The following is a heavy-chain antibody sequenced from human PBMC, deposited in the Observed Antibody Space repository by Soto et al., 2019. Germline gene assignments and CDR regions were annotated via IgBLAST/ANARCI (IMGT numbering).Heavy chain of an antibody. Sequence: SETLSLTCAVYSGSFSGYYWSWIRQPPGKGLEWIGDINHSGNSNYNPSLKSRVTISVDKSKDQFSLKLSSLTAADTAVYYCAREQGYCRGRSCYNYMDVWGKGTTVTVSS. CDR2: INHSGNS. CDR1: SGSFSGYY. J-gene: IGHJ6*03. D-gene: IGHD2-15*01. V-gene: IGHV4-34*01. CDR3: AREQGYCRGRSCYNYMDV.